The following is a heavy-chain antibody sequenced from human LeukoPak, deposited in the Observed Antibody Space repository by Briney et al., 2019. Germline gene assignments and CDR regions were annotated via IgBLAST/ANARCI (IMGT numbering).Heavy chain of an antibody. J-gene: IGHJ5*02. Sequence: SQTLSLTCTVSGGSISSGVYYWSWIRQHPGKGLEWIGDIYYIVSTYYNPSLKSRVTISVDTSKNQFSLKLSSVTAADTAVYYCARTGTTPFNNWFDPWGQGTLVTVSS. CDR3: ARTGTTPFNNWFDP. V-gene: IGHV4-31*03. CDR1: GGSISSGVYY. D-gene: IGHD1-1*01. CDR2: IYYIVST.